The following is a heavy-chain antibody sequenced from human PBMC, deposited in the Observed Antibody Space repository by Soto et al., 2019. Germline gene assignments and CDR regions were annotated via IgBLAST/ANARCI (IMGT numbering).Heavy chain of an antibody. Sequence: QVQLVQSGAEVKEPGASVKISCKGSGYTFTNFYIHWVRQAPGQGLEWMGIVNPNGGSTNYAQNFKGRITISRDTSTSTVCMDLSSLRSEDTAVYYCARGLASGDYWGQGTLVTVSS. J-gene: IGHJ4*02. CDR3: ARGLASGDY. CDR1: GYTFTNFY. V-gene: IGHV1-46*01. CDR2: VNPNGGST. D-gene: IGHD6-6*01.